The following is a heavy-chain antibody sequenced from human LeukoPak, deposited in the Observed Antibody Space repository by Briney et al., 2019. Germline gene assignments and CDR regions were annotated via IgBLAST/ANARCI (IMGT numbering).Heavy chain of an antibody. CDR2: ISYDGSNK. V-gene: IGHV3-30-3*01. D-gene: IGHD5-18*01. Sequence: GGSLRLSCAASGFTFSSYAMHWVRQAPGKGLEWVAVISYDGSNKYYADSVKGRFTISRDNSKNTLYLQMNSLRAEDTAVYYCARDRGSSYGYSYYYGMDVWGQGTTVTVSS. CDR3: ARDRGSSYGYSYYYGMDV. J-gene: IGHJ6*02. CDR1: GFTFSSYA.